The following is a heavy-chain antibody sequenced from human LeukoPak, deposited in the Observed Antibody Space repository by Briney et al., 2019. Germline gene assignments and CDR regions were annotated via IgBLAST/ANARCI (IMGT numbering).Heavy chain of an antibody. CDR3: VRESAAAGTWVSAFDL. D-gene: IGHD6-13*01. CDR2: ITWNSGRI. V-gene: IGHV3-9*01. CDR1: GFKFEEYA. J-gene: IGHJ3*01. Sequence: GRSLSLSCAASGFKFEEYAMHWVRQTPGNGLEWVSSITWNSGRIGYADSVKGRFTISRDNAKNSLYLQMNSLRAEDTAVYYCVRESAAAGTWVSAFDLWGQGTMVTVSS.